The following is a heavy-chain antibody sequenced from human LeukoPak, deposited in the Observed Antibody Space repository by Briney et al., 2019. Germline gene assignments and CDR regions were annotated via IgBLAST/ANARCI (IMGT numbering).Heavy chain of an antibody. V-gene: IGHV4-39*07. CDR2: IEYSGST. J-gene: IGHJ6*03. D-gene: IGHD5-18*01. Sequence: PSETLSLTCTVSGGSIRSSRYNWGWIRQPPGKGLEWIGSIEYSGSTDYNPSLKSRLSISVDMSKNQFSLKLSSVTAADTAVYYCARGVAYSKPPSLWIQNYYYYMDVWGKGTTVTVSS. CDR1: GGSIRSSRYN. CDR3: ARGVAYSKPPSLWIQNYYYYMDV.